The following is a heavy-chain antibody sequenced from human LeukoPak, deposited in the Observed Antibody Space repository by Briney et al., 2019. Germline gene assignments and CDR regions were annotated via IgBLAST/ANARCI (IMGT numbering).Heavy chain of an antibody. Sequence: PGGSLRLSCAASGFTFSSYAMHWVRQAPGKGLEWVAVISYDGSNKYYADSVKGRFTISRDNAKNSLYLQMNSLRAEDTAVYYCARRGTAAAGRVDAFDIWGQGTMVTVSS. CDR2: ISYDGSNK. CDR1: GFTFSSYA. J-gene: IGHJ3*02. D-gene: IGHD6-13*01. V-gene: IGHV3-30-3*01. CDR3: ARRGTAAAGRVDAFDI.